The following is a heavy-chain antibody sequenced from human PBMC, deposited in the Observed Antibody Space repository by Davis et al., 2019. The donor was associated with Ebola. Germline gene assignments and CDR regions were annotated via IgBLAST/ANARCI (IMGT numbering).Heavy chain of an antibody. Sequence: GESLKISCGGSGFTFRSYALHWVRQSPGKGLEWVAVISHDERETSYADSVKGRFTISRDNSNNTLFLQMNNLRGEDTALYYCGRAVPGREDFDYWGQGTLVTVSS. D-gene: IGHD6-19*01. CDR2: ISHDERET. CDR3: GRAVPGREDFDY. V-gene: IGHV3-30*04. CDR1: GFTFRSYA. J-gene: IGHJ4*02.